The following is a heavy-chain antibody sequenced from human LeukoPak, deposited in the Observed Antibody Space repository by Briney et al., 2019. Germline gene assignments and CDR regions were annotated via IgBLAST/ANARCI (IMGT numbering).Heavy chain of an antibody. CDR1: GGSFSGYY. D-gene: IGHD3-16*02. CDR2: INHSGST. V-gene: IGHV4-34*01. Sequence: SETLSLTCAVYGGSFSGYYWSWIRQPPGKGLEWIGEINHSGSTNYNPSLKSRVTISVDTSKNQFSLKLSSVTAADTAVYYCARGNYDYVWGSYRRANVYNWFDPWGQGTLVTVSS. J-gene: IGHJ5*02. CDR3: ARGNYDYVWGSYRRANVYNWFDP.